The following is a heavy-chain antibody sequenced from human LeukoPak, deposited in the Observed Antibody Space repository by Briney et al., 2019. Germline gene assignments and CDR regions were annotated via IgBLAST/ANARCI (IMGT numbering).Heavy chain of an antibody. D-gene: IGHD3-22*01. V-gene: IGHV4-59*01. J-gene: IGHJ4*02. CDR1: GGSISSYY. Sequence: RPSETLSLTCTVSGGSISSYYWSWIRQPPGKGLEWIGYIYYSGSTNYNPSLKSRVTISVDTFKNQFSLKLSSVTAADTAVYYCARVLRNYYDSSGYYQRTSLFDYWGQGTLVTVSS. CDR3: ARVLRNYYDSSGYYQRTSLFDY. CDR2: IYYSGST.